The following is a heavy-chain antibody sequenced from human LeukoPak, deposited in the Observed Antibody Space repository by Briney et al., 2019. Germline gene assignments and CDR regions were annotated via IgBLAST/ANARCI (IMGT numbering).Heavy chain of an antibody. V-gene: IGHV1-8*01. J-gene: IGHJ4*02. CDR3: ARGDCTTTSCFYFDS. D-gene: IGHD2-2*01. Sequence: ASVKVSCKSSGYTFTSYDINWVRQATGRGLEWMGWMNPNSGNAGYAQKFQGRVTMTRNTSISTAYMELSSLTSEDTAVYYCARGDCTTTSCFYFDSWGQGTLVTVSS. CDR2: MNPNSGNA. CDR1: GYTFTSYD.